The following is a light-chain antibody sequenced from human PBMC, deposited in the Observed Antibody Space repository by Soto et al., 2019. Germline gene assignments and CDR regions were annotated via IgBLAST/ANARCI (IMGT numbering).Light chain of an antibody. J-gene: IGKJ1*01. CDR3: QQYKSFPWT. CDR1: QSIGRW. Sequence: DIQMTQSPSTLSASVGDTVTVTCRASQSIGRWLAWYQQKPGKAPKLLIFDASTLENGVPARFSGSRSGPEFSLTISSLQPDDFATYYCQQYKSFPWTFGQGTKVDIK. CDR2: DAS. V-gene: IGKV1-5*01.